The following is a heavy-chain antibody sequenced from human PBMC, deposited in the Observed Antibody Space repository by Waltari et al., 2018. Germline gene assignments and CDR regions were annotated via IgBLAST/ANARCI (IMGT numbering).Heavy chain of an antibody. D-gene: IGHD4-4*01. CDR2: ISWNSGSI. CDR3: AKAPGYSNYVSWFDP. J-gene: IGHJ5*02. CDR1: GFTFDDYA. Sequence: EVQLVESGGGLVQPGRSLRLSCAASGFTFDDYAMHWVRQAPGKGLEWVSGISWNSGSIGYADSVKGRFTISRDNAKNSLYLQMNSLRAEDTALYYCAKAPGYSNYVSWFDPWSQGTLVTVSS. V-gene: IGHV3-9*01.